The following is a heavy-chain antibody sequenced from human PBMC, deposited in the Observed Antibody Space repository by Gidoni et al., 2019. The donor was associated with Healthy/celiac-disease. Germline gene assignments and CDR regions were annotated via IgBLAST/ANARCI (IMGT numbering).Heavy chain of an antibody. V-gene: IGHV3-21*01. D-gene: IGHD1-26*01. J-gene: IGHJ5*02. Sequence: EVQLVESGGGLVKPGVSLRLSCGASGFTFSGYSMNWVRQAPGKGLEWFSSSSSSSSYIYYADSVKGRFTISRDNDKNSLYLQMNSLRAEETAGYYGARVHIVGATGGWFDPWGQGTLVTVSS. CDR2: SSSSSSYI. CDR1: GFTFSGYS. CDR3: ARVHIVGATGGWFDP.